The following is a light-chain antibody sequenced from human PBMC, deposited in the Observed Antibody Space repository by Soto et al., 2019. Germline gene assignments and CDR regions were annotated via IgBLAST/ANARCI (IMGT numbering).Light chain of an antibody. CDR2: DAS. CDR1: QSISSS. Sequence: EIVLTQSPATLSLSPGERATLSCRASQSISSSLTWYQQKPGQVPRLLIYDASNRATGIPARFRGSGSETDFTLTISSLQPEDFAVYYCQQRRNWPPTFGQGTKVEIK. V-gene: IGKV3-11*01. CDR3: QQRRNWPPT. J-gene: IGKJ1*01.